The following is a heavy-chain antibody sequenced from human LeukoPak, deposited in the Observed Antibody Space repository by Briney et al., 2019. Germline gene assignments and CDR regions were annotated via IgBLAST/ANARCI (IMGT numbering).Heavy chain of an antibody. Sequence: PGGSLRLSCAASGFTFSNFGMHWVRQAPGKGLEWVAFIRYDGSNKYYADSVKGRFTISRDNSKNTLYLQMNSLRAEDTAVYYSLIGGYSGYDPFDYWGQGTLVTVSS. J-gene: IGHJ4*02. CDR3: LIGGYSGYDPFDY. CDR1: GFTFSNFG. CDR2: IRYDGSNK. D-gene: IGHD5-12*01. V-gene: IGHV3-30*02.